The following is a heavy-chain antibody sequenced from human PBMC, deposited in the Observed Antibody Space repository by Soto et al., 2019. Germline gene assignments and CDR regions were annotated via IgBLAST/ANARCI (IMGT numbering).Heavy chain of an antibody. D-gene: IGHD2-2*01. Sequence: QVQLVESGGGVVQPGRSLRLSCAASGFTFSSYGMHWVRQAPGKGLEWVAVIWYDGSNKYYADSVKGRFTISRDNSKNTLDRQMNSLRAEDTAVYYCARVDMPADVSVGAFDIWGQGTMVTVSS. J-gene: IGHJ3*02. CDR2: IWYDGSNK. V-gene: IGHV3-33*01. CDR3: ARVDMPADVSVGAFDI. CDR1: GFTFSSYG.